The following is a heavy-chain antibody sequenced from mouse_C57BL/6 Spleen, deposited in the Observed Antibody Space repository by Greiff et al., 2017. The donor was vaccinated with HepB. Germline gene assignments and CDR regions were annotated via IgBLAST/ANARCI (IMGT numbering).Heavy chain of an antibody. CDR1: GYAFSSSW. D-gene: IGHD4-1*01. V-gene: IGHV1-82*01. Sequence: QVQLQQSGPELVKPGASVKISCKASGYAFSSSWMNWVKQRPGKGLEWIGRIYPGDGDTNYNGKFKGKATLSADKSSSTAYMQLSSLTSEDSAVYFCATDWGDYWGQGTTLTVSS. CDR3: ATDWGDY. J-gene: IGHJ2*01. CDR2: IYPGDGDT.